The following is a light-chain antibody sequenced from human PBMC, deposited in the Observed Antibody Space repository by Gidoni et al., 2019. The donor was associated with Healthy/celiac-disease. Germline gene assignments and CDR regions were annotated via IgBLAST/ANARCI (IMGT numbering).Light chain of an antibody. Sequence: DSQLPQSPSFLSASVGDIVTITCRASQAISSYLAWYQQKPGKAPNLLIYAASTFQSGVPSRFSGSGSGTEFTLTISSLQPEDFATYYCQQLNSYPLTFGQGTRLEIK. CDR2: AAS. J-gene: IGKJ5*01. CDR1: QAISSY. V-gene: IGKV1-9*01. CDR3: QQLNSYPLT.